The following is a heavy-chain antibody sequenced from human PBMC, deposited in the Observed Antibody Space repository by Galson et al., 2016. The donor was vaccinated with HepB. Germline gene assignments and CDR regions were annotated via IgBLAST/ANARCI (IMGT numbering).Heavy chain of an antibody. V-gene: IGHV3-23*01. CDR3: AKEVGTVHPSNWFDP. CDR1: GFTFSSCA. Sequence: SLRLSCAASGFTFSSCAMDWVRQAPRKGLEWVSAISRSGDATYYADSVKGRFTIFRDNSKDTLYLQMNSLRAEDTAVYYCAKEVGTVHPSNWFDPWGQGTLVTVSS. CDR2: ISRSGDAT. J-gene: IGHJ5*02. D-gene: IGHD1-26*01.